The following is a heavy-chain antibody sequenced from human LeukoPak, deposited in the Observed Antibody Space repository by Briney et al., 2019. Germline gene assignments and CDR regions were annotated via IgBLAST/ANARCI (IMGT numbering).Heavy chain of an antibody. CDR2: IETSGNT. V-gene: IGHV4-61*02. Sequence: SQTLSLTCTVSGDSLSNSRHYWSWIRQPAGKGLEWIGRIETSGNTNYKPSLKSRVTMSVDTSKNQFSLKLSSVTAADTAVYYCARVSSSWYQDWYFDLWGRGTLVTVSS. CDR1: GDSLSNSRHY. J-gene: IGHJ2*01. CDR3: ARVSSSWYQDWYFDL. D-gene: IGHD6-13*01.